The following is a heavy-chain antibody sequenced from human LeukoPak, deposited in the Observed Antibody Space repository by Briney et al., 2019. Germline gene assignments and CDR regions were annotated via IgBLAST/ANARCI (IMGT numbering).Heavy chain of an antibody. Sequence: GRSLRLSCAASGFTFSSYAMHWVRQAPGKGLEWVAVISYDGSNKYYADSVKGRFTISRDNSKNTLYLQMNSLRAEDTAVYYCARVFRLDTTGYWGQGTLVTVSS. V-gene: IGHV3-30*01. CDR1: GFTFSSYA. CDR2: ISYDGSNK. J-gene: IGHJ4*02. D-gene: IGHD2/OR15-2a*01. CDR3: ARVFRLDTTGY.